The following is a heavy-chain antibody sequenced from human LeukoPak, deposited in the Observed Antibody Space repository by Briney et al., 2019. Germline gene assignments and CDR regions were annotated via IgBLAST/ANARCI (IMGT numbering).Heavy chain of an antibody. CDR1: GYSFTSYW. D-gene: IGHD1-26*01. Sequence: LGESLKISCKGSGYSFTSYWIGWVRQMPGKGLEWMGIIYPGDSDTRYSPSFQGQVTISADKSISTAYLQWSSLKASDTAMYYCARHPLAKGTTTSNWFDPWGQGTLVTVSS. CDR2: IYPGDSDT. V-gene: IGHV5-51*01. CDR3: ARHPLAKGTTTSNWFDP. J-gene: IGHJ5*02.